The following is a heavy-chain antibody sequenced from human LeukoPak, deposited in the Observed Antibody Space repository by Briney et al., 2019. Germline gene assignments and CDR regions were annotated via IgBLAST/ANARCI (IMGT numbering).Heavy chain of an antibody. CDR3: ARHGGLAVAGTGFDY. CDR1: GGSISSYY. V-gene: IGHV4-59*08. Sequence: SETLSLTCTVSGGSISSYYWSWIRQPPGKGLEWIGYIYYSGSTNYNPSLKSRVTISVDTSKNQFSLKLSSVTAADTAVYYCARHGGLAVAGTGFDYWGQGTLVTVSS. J-gene: IGHJ4*02. CDR2: IYYSGST. D-gene: IGHD6-19*01.